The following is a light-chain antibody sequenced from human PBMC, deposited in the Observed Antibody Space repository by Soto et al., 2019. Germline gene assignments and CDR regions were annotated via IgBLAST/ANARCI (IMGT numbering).Light chain of an antibody. CDR3: QQYYGLPPLT. V-gene: IGKV1-33*01. Sequence: DIQMTHLPSSLFGPIRQRAAPTCLASQNITNNLSWYQQKPGKAPNLLIYHASKLAKGVTSRFSGSGSGTDFSFIITSLQREDLATYYCQQYYGLPPLTFGQGTGLEIK. J-gene: IGKJ5*01. CDR1: QNITNN. CDR2: HAS.